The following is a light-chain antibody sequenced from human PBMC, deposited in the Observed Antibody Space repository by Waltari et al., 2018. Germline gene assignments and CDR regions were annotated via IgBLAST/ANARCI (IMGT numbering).Light chain of an antibody. Sequence: SSIAASTGDRVTITCRASQGVGSYLAWYQQKSGRAPKLLLYASSSLEAEVPSRFGGSGSGTDFTLTISCLQSEDFASYFCQQYYSYPVTFGQGTRV. CDR3: QQYYSYPVT. J-gene: IGKJ1*01. CDR2: ASS. CDR1: QGVGSY. V-gene: IGKV1-8*01.